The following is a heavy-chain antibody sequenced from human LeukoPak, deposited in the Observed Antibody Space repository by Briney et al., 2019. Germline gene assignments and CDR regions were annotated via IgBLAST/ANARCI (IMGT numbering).Heavy chain of an antibody. CDR1: GFTFSSYA. J-gene: IGHJ6*02. CDR2: ISYDGSNK. Sequence: GRSLRLSCAASGFTFSSYAMHWVRQAPGKGLEWVAVISYDGSNKYYADSVKGRFTISRDNSKNTLYLQMNSLRTEDTAVYYCARDGLGFGELFYGMDVWGQGTTVTVSS. D-gene: IGHD3-10*01. V-gene: IGHV3-30-3*01. CDR3: ARDGLGFGELFYGMDV.